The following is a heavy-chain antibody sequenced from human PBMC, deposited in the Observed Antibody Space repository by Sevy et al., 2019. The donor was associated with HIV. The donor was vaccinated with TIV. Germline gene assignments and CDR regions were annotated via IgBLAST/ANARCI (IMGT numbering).Heavy chain of an antibody. D-gene: IGHD3-10*01. CDR1: GGSISSSAYY. V-gene: IGHV4-39*01. CDR3: ARQGGVVDRAFDF. CDR2: IFYSGNA. J-gene: IGHJ4*02. Sequence: SETLSLTCTVSGGSISSSAYYWGWLRQPPGKGLEWVANIFYSGNAYYNPSLSGRVTISVDTCKNQFSLRLNSVTAADTAVYYCARQGGVVDRAFDFWGQGSLVTVSS.